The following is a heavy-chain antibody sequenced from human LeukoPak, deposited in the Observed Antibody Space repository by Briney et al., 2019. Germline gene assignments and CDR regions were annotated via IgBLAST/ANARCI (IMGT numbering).Heavy chain of an antibody. Sequence: ASVKVSCKASGYTFTGYYMHWVRQAPGQGLEWMGWINPNSGGTSYAQKFQGRVTMTRDTSISTAYMELSRLRSDDTAVYYCARALSSGYYSGFDYWGQGTLVTVSS. CDR2: INPNSGGT. D-gene: IGHD3-22*01. CDR1: GYTFTGYY. V-gene: IGHV1-2*02. J-gene: IGHJ4*02. CDR3: ARALSSGYYSGFDY.